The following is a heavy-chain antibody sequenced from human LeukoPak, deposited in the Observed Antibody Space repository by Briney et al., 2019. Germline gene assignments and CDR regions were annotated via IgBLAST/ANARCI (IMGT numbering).Heavy chain of an antibody. V-gene: IGHV4-59*08. Sequence: SETLSLTCTVSGGSISSYYWSWIRQPPGKGLEWIGYIYYSGSTNYNPSLKSRVTISVDTSKNQFSLKLSSVTATDTAVYYCARQRYSSSWAPYYFDYWGQGTLVTVSS. CDR3: ARQRYSSSWAPYYFDY. CDR1: GGSISSYY. J-gene: IGHJ4*02. D-gene: IGHD6-13*01. CDR2: IYYSGST.